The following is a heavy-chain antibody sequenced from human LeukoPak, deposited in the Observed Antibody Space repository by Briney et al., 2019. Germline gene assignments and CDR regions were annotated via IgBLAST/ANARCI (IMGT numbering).Heavy chain of an antibody. Sequence: ASVKVSCKASGGTFSSYAISWVRQAPGQGLEWMGGIIPIFGTGNYAQKFQGRVTITADESTSTAYMELSSLRSEDTAVYYCARGGRGSSWYYTLFDYWGQGTLVTVSS. CDR1: GGTFSSYA. J-gene: IGHJ4*02. CDR3: ARGGRGSSWYYTLFDY. V-gene: IGHV1-69*13. D-gene: IGHD6-13*01. CDR2: IIPIFGTG.